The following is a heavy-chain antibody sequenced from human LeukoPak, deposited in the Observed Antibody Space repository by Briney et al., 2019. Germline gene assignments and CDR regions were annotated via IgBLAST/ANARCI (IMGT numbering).Heavy chain of an antibody. CDR1: GGSISSYY. D-gene: IGHD2-2*01. J-gene: IGHJ3*02. CDR3: ARLKTYCSSTSCYFWAFDI. V-gene: IGHV4-59*12. CDR2: IYYSGST. Sequence: SETLSLTCTVSGGSISSYYWSWIRQPPGKGLEWNEYIYYSGSTNYNPSLMSRVTISVDTSKIQFSLKLSSVTAADTAVYYCARLKTYCSSTSCYFWAFDIWGQGTMVTVSP.